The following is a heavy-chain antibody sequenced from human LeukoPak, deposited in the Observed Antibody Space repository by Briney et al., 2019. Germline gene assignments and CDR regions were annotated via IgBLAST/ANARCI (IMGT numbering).Heavy chain of an antibody. J-gene: IGHJ4*02. V-gene: IGHV1-2*02. Sequence: ASVMVSFKASGYTFTAYYMHWVRQAPGQGLEWMGWINPKSGGTNYAQKFQGRVTMTRDTSTSTAYMDLSTLRSDDTAVYYCARDRSVVAVGAYFDYWGQGTLVTVSS. CDR2: INPKSGGT. CDR1: GYTFTAYY. CDR3: ARDRSVVAVGAYFDY. D-gene: IGHD1-26*01.